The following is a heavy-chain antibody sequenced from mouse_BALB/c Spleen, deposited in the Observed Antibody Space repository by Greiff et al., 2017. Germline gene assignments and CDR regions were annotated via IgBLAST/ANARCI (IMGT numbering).Heavy chain of an antibody. CDR3: ARWLLRFDY. CDR2: IDPESGNT. Sequence: VQLKESGAELVRPGALVKLSCTASGFNIKDYYMHWVKQRPEQGLEWIGWIDPESGNTIYAPKFQGKASITADTSSNTAYLQLSSLTSEDTAVYYCARWLLRFDYWGQGTTLTVSS. V-gene: IGHV14-1*02. J-gene: IGHJ2*01. D-gene: IGHD2-3*01. CDR1: GFNIKDYY.